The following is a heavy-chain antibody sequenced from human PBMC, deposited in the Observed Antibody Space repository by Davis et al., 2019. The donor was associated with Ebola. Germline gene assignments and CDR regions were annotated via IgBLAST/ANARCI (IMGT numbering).Heavy chain of an antibody. V-gene: IGHV4-39*01. CDR1: GGSLSSGSHY. Sequence: MPSETLSLTCTVSGGSLSSGSHYWAWIRQLPGKGLEWIGSINYSGTTYYNPSLKSRVIIYVDTSKNQFSLRLISVTAADAAVYYCARRGDSSGYSMRAYDIWGQGTMVTVSS. D-gene: IGHD3-22*01. CDR3: ARRGDSSGYSMRAYDI. CDR2: INYSGTT. J-gene: IGHJ3*02.